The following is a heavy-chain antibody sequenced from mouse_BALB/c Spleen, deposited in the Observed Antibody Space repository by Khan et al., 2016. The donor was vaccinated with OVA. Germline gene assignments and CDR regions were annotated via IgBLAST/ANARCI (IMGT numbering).Heavy chain of an antibody. D-gene: IGHD2-14*01. CDR3: AREAYRYDEYYFDY. CDR2: ISSGGST. CDR1: GFTFSSYV. V-gene: IGHV5-6-5*01. J-gene: IGHJ2*01. Sequence: EVELVESGGDLVKPGGSLKLSCAASGFTFSSYVMSWVRQTPEKRLEWVASISSGGSTYCPDSLKGRFTISRDNARNILYLQMNSLRSEDTAIYYCAREAYRYDEYYFDYWGQGTTLTVSS.